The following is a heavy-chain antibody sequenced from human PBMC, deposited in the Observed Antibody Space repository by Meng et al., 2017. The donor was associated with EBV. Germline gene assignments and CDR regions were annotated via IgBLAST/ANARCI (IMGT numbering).Heavy chain of an antibody. CDR1: GASISSFYY. CDR2: VHYTGST. CDR3: ARPFPSWQSPRLDPFGA. V-gene: IGHV4-39*01. Sequence: QLQLRESGPGQVKPSETLSLTCTVPGASISSFYYWGWIRQPPGRGLGWIGSVHYTGSTYYSPSLKSRVTVSVDTSKNQFSLRLTSVTAADTAVYYCARPFPSWQSPRLDPFGAWGQGTMVTVSS. D-gene: IGHD6-19*01. J-gene: IGHJ5*02.